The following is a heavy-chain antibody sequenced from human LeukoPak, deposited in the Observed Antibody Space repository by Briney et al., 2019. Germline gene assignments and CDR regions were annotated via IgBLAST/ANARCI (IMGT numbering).Heavy chain of an antibody. CDR2: INTDGSST. CDR3: VNSKGYPDS. J-gene: IGHJ4*02. D-gene: IGHD5-18*01. CDR1: GFTFSSYW. V-gene: IGHV3-74*01. Sequence: PGGSLRLSCAVSGFTFSSYWMHWVRQAPGKGLVWVSRINTDGSSTDCADSVKGRFTISRDNAKNTLYLQMNSLGAEDTAVYYCVNSKGYPDSWGQGTLVTVSS.